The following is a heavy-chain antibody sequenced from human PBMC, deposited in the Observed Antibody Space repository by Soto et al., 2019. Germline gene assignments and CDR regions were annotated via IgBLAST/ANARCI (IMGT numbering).Heavy chain of an antibody. CDR2: ISSSSSYI. V-gene: IGHV3-21*01. CDR3: ARDIGYCSGGSCPDYYYYYYMDV. CDR1: GFTFSSYS. D-gene: IGHD2-15*01. J-gene: IGHJ6*03. Sequence: GGSLRLSCAASGFTFSSYSMNWVRQAPGKGLEWVSSISSSSSYIYYADSVKGRFTISRDNAKNSLYLQMNSLRAEDTAVYYCARDIGYCSGGSCPDYYYYYYMDVWGKGTTVTVSS.